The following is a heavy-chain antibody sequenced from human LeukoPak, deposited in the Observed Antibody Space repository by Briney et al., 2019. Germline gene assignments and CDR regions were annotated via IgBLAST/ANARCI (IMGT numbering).Heavy chain of an antibody. Sequence: PGGSLRLSCAASGFTFSSYWMSWVRQAPGKGLEWVANIKQDGSEKYYVDSVKGRFTISRDNAKNSLYLQMNSLRAEDTAVYYCARDRGTSFLAAYYYYGMDVWGQGTTVTVSS. J-gene: IGHJ6*02. V-gene: IGHV3-7*03. CDR3: ARDRGTSFLAAYYYYGMDV. CDR1: GFTFSSYW. D-gene: IGHD2-2*01. CDR2: IKQDGSEK.